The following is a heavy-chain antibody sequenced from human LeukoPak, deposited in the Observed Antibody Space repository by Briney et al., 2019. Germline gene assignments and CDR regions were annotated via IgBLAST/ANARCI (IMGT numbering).Heavy chain of an antibody. J-gene: IGHJ3*02. D-gene: IGHD6-6*01. CDR1: GFTFSSYW. Sequence: GGSLRLSCAASGFTFSSYWMSWVRQAPGKGLEWVANIKQDGSEKYYVDSVKGRFTISRDNAKNSLYLQMNSLRAEDTAVYYCARDPGWGAARSYAFDIWGQGTMVTVSS. CDR2: IKQDGSEK. CDR3: ARDPGWGAARSYAFDI. V-gene: IGHV3-7*03.